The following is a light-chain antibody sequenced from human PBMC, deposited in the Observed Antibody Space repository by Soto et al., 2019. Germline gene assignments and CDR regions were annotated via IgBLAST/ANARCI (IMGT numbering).Light chain of an antibody. Sequence: EIVMTQSPATLSVSPGETTRLSCRASQSINSDVAWYQQKVGQTPRLLIHGASTRATGIAARFSGSGSGTEFTLTISGLQSEDFAVYFCQQYHNWPPITFGQGTRLEIK. V-gene: IGKV3D-15*01. CDR1: QSINSD. CDR2: GAS. CDR3: QQYHNWPPIT. J-gene: IGKJ5*01.